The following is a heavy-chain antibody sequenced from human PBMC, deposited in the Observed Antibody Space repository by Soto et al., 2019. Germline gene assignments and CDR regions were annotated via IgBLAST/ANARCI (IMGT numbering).Heavy chain of an antibody. Sequence: GASVKVSCKASGYTFTSYGISWVRQAPGQGLEWMGWISAYNGNTNYAQKLQGRVTMTTDTSTSTAYMELRSLRSDDTAVYYCARNTPLGYYDILTGSSLRWFDPWGQGTLVTVSS. D-gene: IGHD3-9*01. J-gene: IGHJ5*02. CDR3: ARNTPLGYYDILTGSSLRWFDP. CDR2: ISAYNGNT. CDR1: GYTFTSYG. V-gene: IGHV1-18*01.